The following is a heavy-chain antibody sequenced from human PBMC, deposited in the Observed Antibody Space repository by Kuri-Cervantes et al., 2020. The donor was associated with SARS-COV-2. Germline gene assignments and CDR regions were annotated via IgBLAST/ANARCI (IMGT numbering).Heavy chain of an antibody. Sequence: ESLKISCAASGFTFSSYAMSWVRQAPGKGLEWVSAISGSGGSTYYADSVKDRFTISRDNSKNTLYLQMNSLRAEDTAVYYCATDIVVVPAVPDLFDYWGQGTLVTVSS. CDR2: ISGSGGST. J-gene: IGHJ4*02. V-gene: IGHV3-23*01. CDR3: ATDIVVVPAVPDLFDY. CDR1: GFTFSSYA. D-gene: IGHD2-2*01.